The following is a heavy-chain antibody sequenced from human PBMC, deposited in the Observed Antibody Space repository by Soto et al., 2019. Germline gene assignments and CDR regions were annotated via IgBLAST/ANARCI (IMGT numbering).Heavy chain of an antibody. CDR2: IKQDGSEK. CDR3: ARDLYSNYYGMDV. V-gene: IGHV3-7*03. D-gene: IGHD4-4*01. Sequence: LRLSCAASGFTFSSYWMSWVRQAPGKGLEWVANIKQDGSEKYYVDSVKGRFTISRDNAKNSLYLQMNSLRAEDTAVYYCARDLYSNYYGMDVWGQGTTVTVSS. J-gene: IGHJ6*02. CDR1: GFTFSSYW.